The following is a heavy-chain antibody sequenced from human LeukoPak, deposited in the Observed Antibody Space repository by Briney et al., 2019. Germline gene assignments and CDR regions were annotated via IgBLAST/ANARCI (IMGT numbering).Heavy chain of an antibody. Sequence: ASVKVSCKSSGYTFNWYGIIWVRQAPGQGPEWMGWINTNNGDTNYVQKLQGRVTMTTDASTSTAYMELRSLRSDDTAVYYCARWVASPRFFDSWGQGTLVTVSS. CDR3: ARWVASPRFFDS. D-gene: IGHD5-12*01. CDR1: GYTFNWYG. V-gene: IGHV1-18*01. CDR2: INTNNGDT. J-gene: IGHJ4*02.